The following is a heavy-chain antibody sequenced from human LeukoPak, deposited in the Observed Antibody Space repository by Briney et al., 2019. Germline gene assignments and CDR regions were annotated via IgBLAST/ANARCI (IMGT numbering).Heavy chain of an antibody. CDR2: IYYSGST. D-gene: IGHD3-22*01. Sequence: SETLSLTCSVSGGSVSSGSYYWNWIRQPPGKGLEWIGYIYYSGSTNYNPSLKSRVTISIDTSKNQFSLKLSSVTAADTAVYYCARGYYYDSSGYWGLNWFDPWGQGTLVTVSS. J-gene: IGHJ5*02. CDR1: GGSVSSGSYY. V-gene: IGHV4-61*01. CDR3: ARGYYYDSSGYWGLNWFDP.